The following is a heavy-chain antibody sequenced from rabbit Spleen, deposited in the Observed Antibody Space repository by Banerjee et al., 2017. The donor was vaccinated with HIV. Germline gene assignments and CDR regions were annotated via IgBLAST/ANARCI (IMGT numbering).Heavy chain of an antibody. Sequence: QEQLVESGGGLVKPGASLTLICTASGFSFSSSDYMCWVRQAPGKGLEWISCIVGSSSGFTYSATWAKGRFTCSKTSSTTVTLQMTSLTVADTATYFCARDTGSSFSSYGMDLWGPGTLVTVS. D-gene: IGHD8-1*01. CDR3: ARDTGSSFSSYGMDL. J-gene: IGHJ6*01. CDR2: IVGSSSGFT. V-gene: IGHV1S45*01. CDR1: GFSFSSSDY.